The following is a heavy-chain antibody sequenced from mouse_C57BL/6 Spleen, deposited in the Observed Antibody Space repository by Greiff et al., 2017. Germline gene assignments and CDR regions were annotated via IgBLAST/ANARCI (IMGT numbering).Heavy chain of an antibody. D-gene: IGHD1-1*01. CDR1: GYAFSSSW. Sequence: VQLQQSGPELVKPGASVKISCKASGYAFSSSWMNWVKQRPGKGLEWIGRMYPGDGDTNYNGKFKGKATLTADKSSSTAYMQLSSLTSEDSAVYFCATTVVPSWFAYWGQGTLVTVSA. V-gene: IGHV1-82*01. J-gene: IGHJ3*01. CDR3: ATTVVPSWFAY. CDR2: MYPGDGDT.